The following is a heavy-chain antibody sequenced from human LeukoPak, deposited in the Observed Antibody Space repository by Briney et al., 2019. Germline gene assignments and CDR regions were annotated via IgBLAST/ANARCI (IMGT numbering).Heavy chain of an antibody. CDR3: AAEDIVVVVAAGKGDY. D-gene: IGHD2-15*01. CDR2: IYSGGST. Sequence: PGGSLRLSCAASGFTVSSNDMSWVRQAPGKGLEWVSVIYSGGSTYYADSVKGRFTISRDNSKNTLYLQMNSLRAEDTAVYYCAAEDIVVVVAAGKGDYWGQGTLVTVSS. CDR1: GFTVSSND. J-gene: IGHJ4*02. V-gene: IGHV3-53*01.